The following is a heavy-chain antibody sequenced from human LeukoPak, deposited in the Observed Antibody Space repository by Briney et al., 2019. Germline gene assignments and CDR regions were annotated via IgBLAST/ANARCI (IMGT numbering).Heavy chain of an antibody. CDR2: IRSKANSYAT. CDR1: GLTFSGSA. CDR3: TSRGRFRELFEHYYYMDV. J-gene: IGHJ6*03. Sequence: GGSLRLFCAAPGLTFSGSAMHWVGQASGKGLEWVGRIRSKANSYATAYAASVKGRFTISRDDSKNTAYLQMNSLKTEDTAVYYCTSRGRFRELFEHYYYMDVWGKGTTVTVSS. D-gene: IGHD3-10*01. V-gene: IGHV3-73*01.